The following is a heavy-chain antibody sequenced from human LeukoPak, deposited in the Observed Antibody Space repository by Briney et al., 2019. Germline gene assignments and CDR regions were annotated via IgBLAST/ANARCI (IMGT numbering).Heavy chain of an antibody. Sequence: GGSLRLSCAASGVTFSSHGMHWARQAPGKGLEWVAVISYDGSNTYYADSVKGRFTISRDNSKNALYLQMNSLRAEDTAVYYCARGYLSSTRTDYFDYWGQGTLVTVSS. D-gene: IGHD6-13*01. CDR1: GVTFSSHG. CDR3: ARGYLSSTRTDYFDY. V-gene: IGHV3-30*03. J-gene: IGHJ4*02. CDR2: ISYDGSNT.